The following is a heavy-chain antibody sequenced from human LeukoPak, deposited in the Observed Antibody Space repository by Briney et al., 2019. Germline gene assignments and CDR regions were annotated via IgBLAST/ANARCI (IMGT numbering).Heavy chain of an antibody. V-gene: IGHV3-23*01. Sequence: PGGSLRLSCAASGFTFSSYAMSWVRQAPGKGLEWVSAISGSGGSTYYADSVKGRFTISRDNSKNTLYLQMNSLRAEDTVVYYCAKAPLGVVTGVYYFDYWGQGTLVTVSS. J-gene: IGHJ4*02. CDR1: GFTFSSYA. CDR2: ISGSGGST. D-gene: IGHD3-3*01. CDR3: AKAPLGVVTGVYYFDY.